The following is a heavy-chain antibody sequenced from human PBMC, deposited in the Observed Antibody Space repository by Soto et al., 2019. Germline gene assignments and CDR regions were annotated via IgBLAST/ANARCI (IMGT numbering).Heavy chain of an antibody. CDR3: ARAQVEYFGSGSPFDP. Sequence: QVQLQESGPGRLKPSETLSLNCTVSGGAVSRGSYYWTWIRQPHGKGLEWIVYIYYSGSTNYNPSLERRVIFSVDTSTDQFSLKLKSVPATDTAVYYCARAQVEYFGSGSPFDPWVQGTLVTVSS. V-gene: IGHV4-61*01. J-gene: IGHJ5*02. D-gene: IGHD3-10*01. CDR1: GGAVSRGSYY. CDR2: IYYSGST.